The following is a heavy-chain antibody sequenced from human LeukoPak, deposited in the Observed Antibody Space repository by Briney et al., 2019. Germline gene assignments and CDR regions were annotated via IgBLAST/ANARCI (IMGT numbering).Heavy chain of an antibody. Sequence: SETLSLTCTVSGGSISSYYWSWIRQPPGKGLEWIGYIYYSGSTYYNPSLKSRVTISVDTSKNQFSLKLSSVTAADTAVYYCARESDDSNPYYYYYYMDVWGKGTTVTVSS. V-gene: IGHV4-59*12. CDR2: IYYSGST. D-gene: IGHD3-9*01. CDR3: ARESDDSNPYYYYYYMDV. J-gene: IGHJ6*03. CDR1: GGSISSYY.